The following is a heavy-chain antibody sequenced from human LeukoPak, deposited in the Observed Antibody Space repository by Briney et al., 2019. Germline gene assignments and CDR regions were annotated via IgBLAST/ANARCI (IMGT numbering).Heavy chain of an antibody. V-gene: IGHV3-9*01. CDR1: GFTFDDYA. CDR2: ISWNSGSI. CDR3: AKDIGPGGSYNAFDI. D-gene: IGHD1-26*01. J-gene: IGHJ3*02. Sequence: GGSLRLSCAASGFTFDDYAMHWVRQAPGKGLEWVSGISWNSGSIGYADSVKGRFTISRDNAKNSLYLQMNSLRAEDTALYYRAKDIGPGGSYNAFDIWGQGTMVTVSS.